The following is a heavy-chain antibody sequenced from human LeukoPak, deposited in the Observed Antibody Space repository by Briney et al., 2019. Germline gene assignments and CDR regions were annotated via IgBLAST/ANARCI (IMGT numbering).Heavy chain of an antibody. Sequence: SVKVSCKASGGTFSSYAISWVRQAPGQGLEWMGRIIPILGIANYAQKFQGRVTITADKSTSIAYMELSSLRSEDTAVYYCARGIVLRFLEWLPPDAFDIWGQGTMVTVSS. D-gene: IGHD3-3*01. CDR2: IIPILGIA. CDR3: ARGIVLRFLEWLPPDAFDI. CDR1: GGTFSSYA. J-gene: IGHJ3*02. V-gene: IGHV1-69*04.